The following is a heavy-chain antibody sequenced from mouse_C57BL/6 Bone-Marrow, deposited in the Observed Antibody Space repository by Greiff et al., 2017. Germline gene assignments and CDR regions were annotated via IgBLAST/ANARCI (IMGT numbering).Heavy chain of an antibody. J-gene: IGHJ2*01. Sequence: VQLQQPGAELVRPGSSVKLSCKASGYTFTSYWMDWVKQRPGQGLEWIGNIYPSDSETHYNQKFKDKATLTVDKSSSTAYMQLSSLTSADSAVYYWARGEYGCGFDYWGQGTTLTVSS. V-gene: IGHV1-61*01. CDR1: GYTFTSYW. D-gene: IGHD1-1*01. CDR2: IYPSDSET. CDR3: ARGEYGCGFDY.